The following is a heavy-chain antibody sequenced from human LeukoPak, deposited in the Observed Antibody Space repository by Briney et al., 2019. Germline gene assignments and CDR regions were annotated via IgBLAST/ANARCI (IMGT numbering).Heavy chain of an antibody. V-gene: IGHV1-2*02. Sequence: ASVKVSCKASGYTFTGYYMHWVRQAPGQGLEWMGWINPNSGGTNYAQKFQGRVTMTRDTSISTAYMELSRLRSDDTAVYYCARGSGWSFGGWFDPWGQGTLVTVSS. D-gene: IGHD6-19*01. J-gene: IGHJ5*02. CDR1: GYTFTGYY. CDR2: INPNSGGT. CDR3: ARGSGWSFGGWFDP.